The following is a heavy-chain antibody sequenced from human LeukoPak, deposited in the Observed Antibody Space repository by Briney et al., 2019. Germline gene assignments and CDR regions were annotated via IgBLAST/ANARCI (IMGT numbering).Heavy chain of an antibody. CDR2: INPNSGGT. V-gene: IGHV1-2*02. J-gene: IGHJ4*02. CDR1: GYTFTGYY. D-gene: IGHD5-12*01. CDR3: AGTGGVAKEFDY. Sequence: ASVKVSCKASGYTFTGYYMHWVRQAPGQGLEWMGWINPNSGGTNYAQKFQGRVTMTRGTSISTAYMELSRLRSDDTAVYYCAGTGGVAKEFDYWGQGTLVTVSS.